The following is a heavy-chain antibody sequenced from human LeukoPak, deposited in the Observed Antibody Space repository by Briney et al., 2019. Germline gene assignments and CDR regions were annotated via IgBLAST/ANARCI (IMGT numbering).Heavy chain of an antibody. D-gene: IGHD4-23*01. J-gene: IGHJ2*01. Sequence: PSDTLSLTCAVSGGSISISNSNWWSWVRQPPGKGLEWIGEIYHSGSTNYNPSLKSRVTISVDKSKNQFSLKLSSVTAADTAVYYCARDLHGCNSFTSDWYFDLWGRGTLVTVSS. CDR1: GGSISISNSNW. CDR3: ARDLHGCNSFTSDWYFDL. CDR2: IYHSGST. V-gene: IGHV4-4*02.